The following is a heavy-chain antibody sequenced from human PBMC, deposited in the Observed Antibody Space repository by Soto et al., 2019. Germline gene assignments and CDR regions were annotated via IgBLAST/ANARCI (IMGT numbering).Heavy chain of an antibody. D-gene: IGHD2-21*01. CDR1: GGSISSSSYY. CDR2: IYYSGST. Sequence: PSETLSLTCTVSGGSISSSSYYWGGIRQPPGKGLEWIGSIYYSGSTYYNPSLKSRVTISVDTSKNQFSLKLSSVTAADTAVYYCAASCVACGGFNYYGMDVWGQGTTVTVSS. CDR3: AASCVACGGFNYYGMDV. V-gene: IGHV4-39*07. J-gene: IGHJ6*02.